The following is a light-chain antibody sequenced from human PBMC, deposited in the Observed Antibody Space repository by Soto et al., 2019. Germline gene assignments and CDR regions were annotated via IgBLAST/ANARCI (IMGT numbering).Light chain of an antibody. Sequence: DIVMTQSPDSLAVSLGERATINCKSSQSLLYSSNKKNYLAWYQQRPGQPPKLLIYWASTRESGVPDRFTGGGSGTDFTLTISSLQAEDVAVYFCQQYYTSRTFGQGTRVEIK. CDR1: QSLLYSSNKKNY. CDR3: QQYYTSRT. CDR2: WAS. J-gene: IGKJ1*01. V-gene: IGKV4-1*01.